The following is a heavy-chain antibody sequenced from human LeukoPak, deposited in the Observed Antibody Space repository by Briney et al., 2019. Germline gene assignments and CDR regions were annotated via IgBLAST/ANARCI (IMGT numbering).Heavy chain of an antibody. CDR3: ARGPGVSYKMDI. Sequence: SETLSLTCSVSGVSISNYYWNWIRQPAGKGLEWIGRTYASESTNYNPSLRSRVTMSVDTSKNQFSLKLRSVTAADTAVYYCARGPGVSYKMDIWGQGTTVTVSS. J-gene: IGHJ6*02. CDR2: TYASEST. V-gene: IGHV4-4*07. D-gene: IGHD3-3*01. CDR1: GVSISNYY.